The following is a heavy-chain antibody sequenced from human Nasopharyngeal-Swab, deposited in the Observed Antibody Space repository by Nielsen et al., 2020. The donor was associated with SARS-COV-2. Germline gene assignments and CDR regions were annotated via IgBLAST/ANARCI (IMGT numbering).Heavy chain of an antibody. CDR2: ISSSSSYI. CDR1: GFTFSSYS. J-gene: IGHJ4*02. CDR3: ARDREFGELWGY. D-gene: IGHD3-10*01. V-gene: IGHV3-21*01. Sequence: GSLKISCAASGFTFSSYSMNWVRQAPGKGLEWVSSISSSSSYIYYADSVKGRFTISRDNAKNSLYLQMNSLRAEDTAVYYCARDREFGELWGYWGQETLVTVSS.